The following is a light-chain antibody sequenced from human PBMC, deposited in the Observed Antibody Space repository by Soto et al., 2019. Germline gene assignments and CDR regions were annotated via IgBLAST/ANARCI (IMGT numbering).Light chain of an antibody. CDR3: QHYNSYSEA. Sequence: GDGVTITYRASQSISSYVSWYQQKPGKAPKLLIFGASILQGGVPSRFSGSGSGTEFTLTISSLQPHDFATYYCQHYNSYSEAFGQGTKVDIK. J-gene: IGKJ1*01. CDR1: QSISSY. V-gene: IGKV1-5*01. CDR2: GAS.